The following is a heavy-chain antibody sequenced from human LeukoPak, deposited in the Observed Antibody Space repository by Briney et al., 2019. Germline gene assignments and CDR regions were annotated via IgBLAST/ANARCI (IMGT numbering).Heavy chain of an antibody. CDR1: GGSISSSSYY. J-gene: IGHJ4*02. V-gene: IGHV4-39*07. Sequence: SETLSLTCTVSGGSISSSSYYWGWIRQPPGKGLEWIGSIYYSGSTYYNPSLKSRVTISVDTSKNQFSLKLSSVTAADTAVYYCASTTTTTGTIPFDYWGQGTLVTVSS. CDR3: ASTTTTTGTIPFDY. CDR2: IYYSGST. D-gene: IGHD1-1*01.